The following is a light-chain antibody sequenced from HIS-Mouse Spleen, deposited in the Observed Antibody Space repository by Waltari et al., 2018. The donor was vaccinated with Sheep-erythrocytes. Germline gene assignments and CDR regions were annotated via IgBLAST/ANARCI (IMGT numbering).Light chain of an antibody. CDR1: SSDVGGYNY. CDR2: DVS. V-gene: IGLV2-11*01. CDR3: CSYAGSYNHV. Sequence: QSALTQPRSVSGPPGQPVTISCTGTSSDVGGYNYGSWYQQNPGTVPKLMIYDVSNRPSGVPDRFSGSKSGNTASLTISGLQAEDEADYYCCSYAGSYNHVFATGTKVTVL. J-gene: IGLJ1*01.